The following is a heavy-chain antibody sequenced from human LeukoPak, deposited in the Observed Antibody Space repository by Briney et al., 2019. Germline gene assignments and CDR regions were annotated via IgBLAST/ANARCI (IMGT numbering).Heavy chain of an antibody. CDR3: ARDQYCSSTSSYDTQFDYYYYYGMDV. D-gene: IGHD2-2*01. Sequence: ASVKVSCKASGYTFTGYYMHWMRQAPGQGLEWMGWINPNSGGTNYAQKFQGRVTMTRDTSISTAYMELSRLRSDDTAVYYCARDQYCSSTSSYDTQFDYYYYYGMDVWGQGTTVTVSS. CDR2: INPNSGGT. V-gene: IGHV1-2*02. J-gene: IGHJ6*02. CDR1: GYTFTGYY.